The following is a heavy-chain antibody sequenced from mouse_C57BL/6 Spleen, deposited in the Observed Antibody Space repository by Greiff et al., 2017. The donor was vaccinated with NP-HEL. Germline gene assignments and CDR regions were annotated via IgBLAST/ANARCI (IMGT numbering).Heavy chain of an antibody. V-gene: IGHV1-82*01. CDR3: ARGGVDY. Sequence: QVQLQQSGPELVKPGASVKISCKASGYAFSRSWMNWVKQRPGKGLEWIGRIYPGDGDTNYNGKFKGKATLTADKSSSTASMQLSSLTSEDSAVYFCARGGVDYWGQGTTLTVSS. CDR1: GYAFSRSW. CDR2: IYPGDGDT. J-gene: IGHJ2*01.